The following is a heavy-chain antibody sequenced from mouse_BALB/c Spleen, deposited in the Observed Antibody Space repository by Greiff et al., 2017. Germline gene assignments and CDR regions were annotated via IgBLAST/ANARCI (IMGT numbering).Heavy chain of an antibody. J-gene: IGHJ4*01. V-gene: IGHV1-87*01. CDR2: IYPGDGDT. CDR1: GFNIKDYY. CDR3: ARGGLLKMDY. Sequence: QVQLQQSGAELVRPGALVKLSCKASGFNIKDYYMHWVKQRPGQGLEWIGAIYPGDGDTRYTQKFKGKATLTADKSSSTAYMQLSSLASEDSAVYYCARGGLLKMDYWGQGTSVRLL. D-gene: IGHD1-3*01.